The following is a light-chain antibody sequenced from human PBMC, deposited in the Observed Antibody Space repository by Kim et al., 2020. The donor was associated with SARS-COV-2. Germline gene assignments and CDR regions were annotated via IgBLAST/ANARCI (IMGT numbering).Light chain of an antibody. J-gene: IGLJ2*01. Sequence: GQSITISCTGTSSDVGGYNYVSWYQQHPGKAPTLMIYDVSTRPSGVSNRFSGSKSGNTASLTISGLQAEDEADYYCSSYTSSSTVVFGGGTQLTVL. CDR2: DVS. V-gene: IGLV2-14*03. CDR3: SSYTSSSTVV. CDR1: SSDVGGYNY.